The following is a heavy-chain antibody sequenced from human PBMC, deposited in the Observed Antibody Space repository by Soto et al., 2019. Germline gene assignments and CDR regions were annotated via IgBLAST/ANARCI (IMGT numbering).Heavy chain of an antibody. CDR3: ARARLRAVYAFDI. J-gene: IGHJ3*02. D-gene: IGHD5-12*01. CDR2: IYYSGST. V-gene: IGHV4-31*03. CDR1: GGPVSSGAYY. Sequence: LSLTCTVSGGPVSSGAYYWTWIRQRPGKGLEWIGYIYYSGSTYYSPSLKSRLSISLDTSKNQFSLRLSSVTAADTAMYYCARARLRAVYAFDIWGQGTMVTVSS.